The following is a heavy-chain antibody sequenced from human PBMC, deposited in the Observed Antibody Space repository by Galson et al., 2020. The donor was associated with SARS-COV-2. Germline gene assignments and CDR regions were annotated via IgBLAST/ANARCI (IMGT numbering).Heavy chain of an antibody. D-gene: IGHD2-8*01. CDR1: GFTFSSYG. J-gene: IGHJ3*02. CDR3: AREPILIEAFDI. CDR2: IWYDGSTN. V-gene: IGHV3-33*01. Sequence: GGSLRLSCAASGFTFSSYGMHWVRQAPGKGLEWVAVIWYDGSTNYYADSVKGRFTISRDNYKNTLYLQMNSRRAEDTAVYYCAREPILIEAFDIWGQGTMVTVSS.